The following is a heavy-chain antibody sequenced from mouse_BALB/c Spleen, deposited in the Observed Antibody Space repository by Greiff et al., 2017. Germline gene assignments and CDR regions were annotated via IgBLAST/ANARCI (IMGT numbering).Heavy chain of an antibody. CDR2: IDPANGNT. J-gene: IGHJ3*01. CDR1: GFNIKDTY. V-gene: IGHV14-3*02. D-gene: IGHD1-1*01. Sequence: EVQVVESGAELVKPGASVKLSCTASGFNIKDTYMHWVKQRPEQGLEWIGRIDPANGNTKYDPKFQGKATITADTSSNTAYLQLSSLTSEDTAVYYCARGDYGSAYWGQGTLVTVSA. CDR3: ARGDYGSAY.